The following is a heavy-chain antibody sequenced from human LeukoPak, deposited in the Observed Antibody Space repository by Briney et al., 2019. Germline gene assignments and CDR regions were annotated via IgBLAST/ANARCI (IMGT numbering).Heavy chain of an antibody. D-gene: IGHD2-2*01. CDR3: ARETHGYCSSTSCFDPYYYYMDV. V-gene: IGHV4-59*12. CDR2: IYYSGST. Sequence: SETLSLTCTVSGGSISSYYWSWIRQPPGKGLEWIGYIYYSGSTNYNPSLKSRVTISVDTSKNQFSLKLSSVTAADTAVYYCARETHGYCSSTSCFDPYYYYMDVWGKGTTVTVSS. CDR1: GGSISSYY. J-gene: IGHJ6*03.